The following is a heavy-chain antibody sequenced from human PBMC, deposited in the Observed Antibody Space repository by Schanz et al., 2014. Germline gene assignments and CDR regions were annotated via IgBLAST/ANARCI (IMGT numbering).Heavy chain of an antibody. D-gene: IGHD6-13*01. CDR2: ISSSSSYI. CDR3: AREEGGGVAAAGAKHYHYGMDV. Sequence: EVQLVESGGGLVKPGGSLRLSCAASGFTFSSYSMNWVRQAPGKGLEWVSSISSSSSYIYYADSVKGRFTISRDNAKNSLYLKMASLTAKDTAVYYCAREEGGGVAAAGAKHYHYGMDVWGQGTMVTVSS. V-gene: IGHV3-21*01. J-gene: IGHJ6*02. CDR1: GFTFSSYS.